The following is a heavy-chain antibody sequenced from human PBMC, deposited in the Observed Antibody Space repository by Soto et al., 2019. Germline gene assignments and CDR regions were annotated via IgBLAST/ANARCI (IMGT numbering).Heavy chain of an antibody. Sequence: SETLSLTCTVSGGSISSYYWRWIRQPPGKGLEWIGYIYYSGSTNYNPSLKSRVTISVDTSKNQFSLKLSSVTAADTAVYYCARDRDYMDVWGKGTTVTVSS. V-gene: IGHV4-59*01. CDR1: GGSISSYY. CDR2: IYYSGST. J-gene: IGHJ6*03. CDR3: ARDRDYMDV.